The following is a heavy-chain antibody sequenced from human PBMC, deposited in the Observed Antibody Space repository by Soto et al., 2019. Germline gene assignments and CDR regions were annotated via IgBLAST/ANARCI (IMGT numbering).Heavy chain of an antibody. J-gene: IGHJ4*02. D-gene: IGHD6-25*01. CDR2: MNANSGNT. CDR3: TRLSSEAGY. CDR1: GYTFTSYD. Sequence: QVQLVQSGAEVKKPGASVKVSCKASGYTFTSYDINWVRQATGQGLEWMGWMNANSGNTGYAHKFQGRVTMTRNTSIRTAYMELRSLSSEDTPAYYCTRLSSEAGYWGQGAQVTVSS. V-gene: IGHV1-8*01.